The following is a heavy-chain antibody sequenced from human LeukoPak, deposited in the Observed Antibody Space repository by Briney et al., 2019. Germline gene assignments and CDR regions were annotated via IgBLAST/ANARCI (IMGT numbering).Heavy chain of an antibody. CDR2: ISGRGGST. J-gene: IGHJ5*02. V-gene: IGHV3-23*01. Sequence: GGSLRLSCAASGFTFSSYGMSWVRQAPGKGLEWVSAISGRGGSTYYADSVKGRFTISRDNSKNTLYLQMNSLRAEDTAVYYCAKGRSSTSPHSSGYLDPWGQGTLVTVSS. CDR1: GFTFSSYG. CDR3: AKGRSSTSPHSSGYLDP. D-gene: IGHD3-22*01.